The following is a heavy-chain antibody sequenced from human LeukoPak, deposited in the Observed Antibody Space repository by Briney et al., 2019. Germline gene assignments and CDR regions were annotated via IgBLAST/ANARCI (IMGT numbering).Heavy chain of an antibody. CDR2: ISGSGGST. CDR3: AKDTAQGSAFDI. Sequence: GGSLRLSCAASGFTFSSYAMSWVRQAPGKGLEWFAAISGSGGSTYYADSVKGRFTISRENSKNTLYLQMNSLRAEDTAVYYWAKDTAQGSAFDIWGQGTMVTVSS. V-gene: IGHV3-23*01. D-gene: IGHD5-18*01. CDR1: GFTFSSYA. J-gene: IGHJ3*02.